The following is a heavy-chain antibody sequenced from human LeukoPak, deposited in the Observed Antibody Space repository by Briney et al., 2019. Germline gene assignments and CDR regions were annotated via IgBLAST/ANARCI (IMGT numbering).Heavy chain of an antibody. CDR1: GYTFSSYG. J-gene: IGHJ4*02. Sequence: GASVKVSCKASGYTFSSYGISWVRQAPGQGLECMGWISAYNGNTKNAQKFQGRVTMTTDTSTSTAYRELRSLRSDDAAIYYCARVVGDYVWGSYRPEGCFDSWGQGTLVTVSS. D-gene: IGHD3-16*02. CDR2: ISAYNGNT. V-gene: IGHV1-18*01. CDR3: ARVVGDYVWGSYRPEGCFDS.